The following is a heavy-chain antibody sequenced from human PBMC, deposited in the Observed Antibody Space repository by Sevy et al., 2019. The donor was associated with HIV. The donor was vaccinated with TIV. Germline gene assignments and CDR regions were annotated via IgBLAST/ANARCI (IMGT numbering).Heavy chain of an antibody. CDR1: GYYMRSGYY. J-gene: IGHJ4*02. CDR2: IYESGRT. Sequence: SETLSLTCAVSGYYMRSGYYWGWIRQSPGKGLVWIGSIYESGRTFYNSSLESRVTMSVDTSKNQFSLQVNSVTAADTAVYYCARLRDILVIPAGGYFDYWGQGALVTVSS. V-gene: IGHV4-38-2*01. CDR3: ARLRDILVIPAGGYFDY. D-gene: IGHD2-2*01.